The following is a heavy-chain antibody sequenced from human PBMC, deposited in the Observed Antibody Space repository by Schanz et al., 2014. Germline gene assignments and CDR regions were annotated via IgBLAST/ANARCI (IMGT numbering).Heavy chain of an antibody. J-gene: IGHJ4*02. CDR1: GGTFSSYT. V-gene: IGHV1-69*02. CDR2: IIPILGIA. CDR3: ARAPTAYCSDTSCLGTPFDY. Sequence: QVQLVQSEAEVKKPGSSVKVSCKASGGTFSSYTISWVRQAPGQGLEWMGRIIPILGIANYAQKFQGRVTITADKSTFTVYMELSSLRSEDTAVYYCARAPTAYCSDTSCLGTPFDYWGQGTLVTVSS. D-gene: IGHD2-2*01.